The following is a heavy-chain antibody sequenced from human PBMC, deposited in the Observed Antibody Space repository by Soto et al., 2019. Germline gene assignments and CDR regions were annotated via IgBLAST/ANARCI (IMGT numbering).Heavy chain of an antibody. V-gene: IGHV3-23*01. CDR1: GFTFSSYA. D-gene: IGHD3-22*01. CDR3: AKGWGYDSSGYYFYFDY. Sequence: EVQLLESGGGLVQPGGSLRLSCAASGFTFSSYAMSWVRQAPGKGLEWVSAISGSGGSTYYADSVKGRFTISRDNSKNTLYLQMNSLRDEDTAVHYCAKGWGYDSSGYYFYFDYWGQGTLVTVSS. J-gene: IGHJ4*02. CDR2: ISGSGGST.